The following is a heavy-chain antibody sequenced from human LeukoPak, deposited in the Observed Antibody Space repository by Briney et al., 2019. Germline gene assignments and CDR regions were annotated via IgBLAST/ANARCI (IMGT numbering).Heavy chain of an antibody. V-gene: IGHV3-21*01. CDR3: ARVAQGATTENYFYYYMDV. CDR1: GFAFNSYT. J-gene: IGHJ6*03. Sequence: GGSLRLSCAASGFAFNSYTITWVRQAPGKGLESVSSITSRGSHIYIADSVKGRFTISRDNAKNSLFPQMSSLSVEDTAVYYCARVAQGATTENYFYYYMDVWGKGTTVTVSS. CDR2: ITSRGSHI. D-gene: IGHD4-11*01.